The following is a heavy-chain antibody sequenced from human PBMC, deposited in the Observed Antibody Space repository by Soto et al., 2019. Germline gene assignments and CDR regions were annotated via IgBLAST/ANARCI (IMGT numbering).Heavy chain of an antibody. D-gene: IGHD3-3*01. Sequence: QVQLVESGGGVVQPGRSLRLSCAASGFTFSSYAMHWVRQAPGKGLEWVAVISYDGSNKYYADSVKGRFTISRDNSKNTLYLQMNSLRAEDTAVYYCARATVYDFWSGLGYWGQGTLVTVSS. CDR3: ARATVYDFWSGLGY. CDR1: GFTFSSYA. J-gene: IGHJ4*02. CDR2: ISYDGSNK. V-gene: IGHV3-30-3*01.